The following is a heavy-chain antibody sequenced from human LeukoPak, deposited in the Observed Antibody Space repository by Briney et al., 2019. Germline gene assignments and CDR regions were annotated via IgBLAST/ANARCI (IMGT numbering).Heavy chain of an antibody. CDR2: FFPVFGTT. V-gene: IGHV1-69*05. CDR1: GGTFSSYG. D-gene: IGHD6-13*01. Sequence: SVKVSCKASGGTFSSYGIDWVRQAPGQGPEWMGGFFPVFGTTNYAQKFQGRVTITTDESTSTAYTELSSLRSEDTAVYYCASIAAAGTRHFQHWGQGTLVTVSS. CDR3: ASIAAAGTRHFQH. J-gene: IGHJ1*01.